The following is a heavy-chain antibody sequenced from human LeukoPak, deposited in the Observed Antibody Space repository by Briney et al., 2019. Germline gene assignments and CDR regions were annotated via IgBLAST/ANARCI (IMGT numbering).Heavy chain of an antibody. CDR2: INPYSGGT. Sequence: GASVKVSCKASGYTFSDYYMHWVRQAPGQGLEWMGWINPYSGGTNYAEKFQGRVTMTRDTSITTAYMELSSLRSDDTAMCYCATLRRSGWYIGDWGQGTLVTVSS. V-gene: IGHV1-2*02. CDR1: GYTFSDYY. CDR3: ATLRRSGWYIGD. J-gene: IGHJ4*02. D-gene: IGHD6-19*01.